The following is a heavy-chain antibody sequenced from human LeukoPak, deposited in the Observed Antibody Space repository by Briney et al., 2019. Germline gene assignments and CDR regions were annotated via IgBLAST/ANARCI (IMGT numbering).Heavy chain of an antibody. V-gene: IGHV4-59*01. Sequence: SETLSLTCTVSGGSISSYHWSWIRQPPGKGLEWIGYIYYSGSTNYNPSLKSRVTISVDTSKNQFSLKLSSVTAADTAVYYCAREAEDGGNDYWGQGTLVTVSS. D-gene: IGHD4-23*01. CDR3: AREAEDGGNDY. CDR2: IYYSGST. J-gene: IGHJ4*02. CDR1: GGSISSYH.